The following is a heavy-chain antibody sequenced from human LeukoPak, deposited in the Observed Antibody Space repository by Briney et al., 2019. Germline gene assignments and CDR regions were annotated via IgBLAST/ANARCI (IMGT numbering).Heavy chain of an antibody. CDR2: IIPIFGTA. D-gene: IGHD3-22*01. V-gene: IGHV1-69*05. J-gene: IGHJ3*01. CDR3: ASSTTAYYYDSSGYS. CDR1: GGTFSSYA. Sequence: SVTVSCKASGGTFSSYAISWVRQAPGQGLEWMGRIIPIFGTANYAQKFQGRVTITTDESTSTAYMELSSLRSEDTAVYYCASSTTAYYYDSSGYSWGQGTMVTVSS.